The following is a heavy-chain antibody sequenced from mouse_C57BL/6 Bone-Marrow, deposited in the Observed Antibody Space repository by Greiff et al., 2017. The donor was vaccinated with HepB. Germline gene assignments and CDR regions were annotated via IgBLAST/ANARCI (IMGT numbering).Heavy chain of an antibody. CDR3: ARDPWFAY. Sequence: EVQVVESGGGLVKPGGSLKLSCAASGFTFSSYAMSWVRQTPEKRLEWVATISDGGSYTYYPDNVKGRFTISRDNAKNNLYLQMRHLKSEDTAKYYCARDPWFAYWGQGTLVTVSA. J-gene: IGHJ3*01. CDR2: ISDGGSYT. V-gene: IGHV5-4*01. CDR1: GFTFSSYA.